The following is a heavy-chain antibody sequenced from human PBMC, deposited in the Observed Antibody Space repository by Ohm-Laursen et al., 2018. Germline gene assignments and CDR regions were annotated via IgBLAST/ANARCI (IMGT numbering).Heavy chain of an antibody. V-gene: IGHV3-7*01. CDR1: GFIFSNYW. D-gene: IGHD1-14*01. Sequence: SLRLSCAASGFIFSNYWMTWVRQAPGKGLEWVANIRKDGGETYYVDSVTGRFTISRDNAKNTLYLQMNSLRAEDTAVYYCAKAHLKNLDYWGQGSLVTVSS. CDR2: IRKDGGET. CDR3: AKAHLKNLDY. J-gene: IGHJ4*02.